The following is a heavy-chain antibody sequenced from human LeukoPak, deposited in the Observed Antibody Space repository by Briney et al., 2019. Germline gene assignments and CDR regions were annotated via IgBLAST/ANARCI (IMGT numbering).Heavy chain of an antibody. D-gene: IGHD2/OR15-2a*01. CDR2: INWNGGST. Sequence: PGGSLRLSCAASGFTFDDYGMSWVRQAPGKGLEWVSGINWNGGSTGYADSVKGRFTISRDNAKNSLYLQMNSLRAEDTALYYCARAEYGYYYYHMDVWGEGTTVTVSS. CDR3: ARAEYGYYYYHMDV. V-gene: IGHV3-20*04. CDR1: GFTFDDYG. J-gene: IGHJ6*03.